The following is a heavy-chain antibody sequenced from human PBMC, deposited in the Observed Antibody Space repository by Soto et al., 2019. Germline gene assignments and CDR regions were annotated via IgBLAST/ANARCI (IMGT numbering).Heavy chain of an antibody. CDR2: VYCNGNT. D-gene: IGHD3-16*01. J-gene: IGHJ6*02. CDR1: AGSISSYY. CDR3: ARDGGGGLDV. Sequence: ETLSLTCTVSAGSISSYYWSWIRQPPGKGLEWIGYVYCNGNTNYNPSLKSRVLISVDSSNNQFSLHLMSVTAADTAVYYCARDGGGGLDVWGQGTTVTVSS. V-gene: IGHV4-59*01.